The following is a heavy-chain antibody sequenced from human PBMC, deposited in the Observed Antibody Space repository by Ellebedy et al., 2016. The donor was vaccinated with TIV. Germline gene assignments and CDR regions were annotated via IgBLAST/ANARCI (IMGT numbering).Heavy chain of an antibody. V-gene: IGHV1-69*04. CDR3: ATDSRYSYGYRFNF. D-gene: IGHD5-18*01. CDR1: GGTFSSYA. CDR2: IIPILGIA. J-gene: IGHJ4*02. Sequence: ASVKVSCKASGGTFSSYAISWVRQAPGQGLEWMGRIIPILGIANYAQKFQGRVTITADKSTNTAYMELSSLRSEDTAVYYCATDSRYSYGYRFNFWGQGTLVIVSS.